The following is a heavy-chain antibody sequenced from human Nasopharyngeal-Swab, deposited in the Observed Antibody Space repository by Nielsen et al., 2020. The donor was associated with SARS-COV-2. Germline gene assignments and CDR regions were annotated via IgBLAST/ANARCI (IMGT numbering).Heavy chain of an antibody. CDR2: IKQDGSEK. Sequence: GESLKISCAASGFTFSSYWMSWVRQAPGKGLEWVANIKQDGSEKYYVDSVKGRFTISRDNAKNSLYLQMNSLRAEDTTVYYCARAHRLDYWGQGTLVTVSS. J-gene: IGHJ4*02. V-gene: IGHV3-7*01. CDR3: ARAHRLDY. D-gene: IGHD1-14*01. CDR1: GFTFSSYW.